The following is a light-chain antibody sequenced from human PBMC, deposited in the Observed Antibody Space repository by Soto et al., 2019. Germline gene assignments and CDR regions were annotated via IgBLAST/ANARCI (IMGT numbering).Light chain of an antibody. CDR1: SSNIGAGYD. Sequence: QSVLTQPPSVSGAPGQRVTISCTGSSSNIGAGYDVHWYQQLPGTAPKLLIYGNSNRPSGVPDRFSGSKSGTSASLAITGLQAEDEADYHCGAWDDSLNGWVFGGGTKLTVL. J-gene: IGLJ3*02. V-gene: IGLV1-40*01. CDR2: GNS. CDR3: GAWDDSLNGWV.